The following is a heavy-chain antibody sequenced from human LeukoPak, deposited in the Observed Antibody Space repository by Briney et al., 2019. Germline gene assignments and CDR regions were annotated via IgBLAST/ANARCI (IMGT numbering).Heavy chain of an antibody. Sequence: GASVKVSCKASGYTFTGYYMHWVRQAPGQGLEWMGWINPNSGGTNYAQKFQGWVTMTRDTSISTAYMELSRLRSDDTAVYYCAREGGYSYGDAGFDYWGQGTLVTVSS. V-gene: IGHV1-2*04. D-gene: IGHD5-18*01. CDR2: INPNSGGT. J-gene: IGHJ4*02. CDR3: AREGGYSYGDAGFDY. CDR1: GYTFTGYY.